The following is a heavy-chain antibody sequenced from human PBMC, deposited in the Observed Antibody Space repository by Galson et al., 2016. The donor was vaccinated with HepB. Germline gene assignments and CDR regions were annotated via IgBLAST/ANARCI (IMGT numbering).Heavy chain of an antibody. CDR2: IYPGDSET. D-gene: IGHD1-26*01. CDR3: ARRTVGYYKGASDY. J-gene: IGHJ4*02. V-gene: IGHV5-51*03. Sequence: QSGAEVKKPGESLKIFCKGSGYSFTGFWIGWVRQKPGKGLEWMGIIYPGDSETRYSPSFQGRVTMSVDKSINTAYLQWSSLKASDTAIYYCARRTVGYYKGASDYWGQGTLVTVSS. CDR1: GYSFTGFW.